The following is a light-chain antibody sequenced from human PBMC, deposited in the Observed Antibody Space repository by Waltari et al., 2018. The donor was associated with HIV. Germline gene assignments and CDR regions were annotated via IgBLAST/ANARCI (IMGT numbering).Light chain of an antibody. CDR2: KDT. J-gene: IGLJ3*02. Sequence: SYELTQPPSVSVSPGQTARTTCSGDALPKHNASWYHQKPGQAPVLVIYKDTERPSGIPERFSGSSSGTTVTLTISGVQAEDEADYYCQSADSSGTWVFGGGTKLTVL. CDR3: QSADSSGTWV. V-gene: IGLV3-25*03. CDR1: ALPKHN.